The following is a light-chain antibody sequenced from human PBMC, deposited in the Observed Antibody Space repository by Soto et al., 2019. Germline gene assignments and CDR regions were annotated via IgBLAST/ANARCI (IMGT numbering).Light chain of an antibody. CDR2: GNS. V-gene: IGLV1-40*01. Sequence: QSALTQPPSASGAPGQRVTISGTGSSSDIGSGYDVHWYQQFPGTAPKLLIYGNSNRPSGVPDPFSGSKSGTSASLAITGLQAAYEADYYCQSYDSSLSASVFGGGTKRTVL. CDR3: QSYDSSLSASV. CDR1: SSDIGSGYD. J-gene: IGLJ2*01.